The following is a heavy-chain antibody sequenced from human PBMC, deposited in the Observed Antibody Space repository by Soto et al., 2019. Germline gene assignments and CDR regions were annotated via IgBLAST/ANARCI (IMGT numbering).Heavy chain of an antibody. V-gene: IGHV3-23*01. J-gene: IGHJ4*02. CDR3: AKDTLAVADLNWEFDY. Sequence: PGGSLRLSCAASGFTFSSYAMSWVRQAPGKGLEWVSAISGSGGSTYYADSVKGRFTISRDNSKNTLYLQMNSLRAEDTAVYYCAKDTLAVADLNWEFDYWGQGTLVTVSS. CDR1: GFTFSSYA. D-gene: IGHD6-19*01. CDR2: ISGSGGST.